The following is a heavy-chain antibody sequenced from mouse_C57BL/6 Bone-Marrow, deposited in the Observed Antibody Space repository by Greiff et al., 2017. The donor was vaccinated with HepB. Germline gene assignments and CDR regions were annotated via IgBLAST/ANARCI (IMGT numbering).Heavy chain of an antibody. CDR2: ISYDGSN. CDR1: GYSITSGYY. J-gene: IGHJ3*01. V-gene: IGHV3-6*01. D-gene: IGHD1-3*01. CDR3: ARDRKDWFAY. Sequence: DVKLQESGPGLVKPSQSLSLTCSVTGYSITSGYYWNWLRQFPGNKLEWMGYISYDGSNNYNPSLKNRISITRDTSKNQFFLKLNSVTTEDTATYYCARDRKDWFAYWGQGTLVTVSA.